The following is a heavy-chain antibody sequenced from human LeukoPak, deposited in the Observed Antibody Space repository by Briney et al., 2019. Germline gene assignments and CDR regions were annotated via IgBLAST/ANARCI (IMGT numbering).Heavy chain of an antibody. J-gene: IGHJ4*02. V-gene: IGHV3-15*01. CDR2: IKSKTDGGTT. Sequence: PGGSLRLSCAASGFTFSNAWMSWVRQAPGKGLEWVGRIKSKTDGGTTDYAAPVKGRFTISRDDSKNTLYLQMNSLKTEDTAVYYCTTGIETLYDYAWGSYRYFDYWGQGTLVTVSS. D-gene: IGHD3-16*02. CDR1: GFTFSNAW. CDR3: TTGIETLYDYAWGSYRYFDY.